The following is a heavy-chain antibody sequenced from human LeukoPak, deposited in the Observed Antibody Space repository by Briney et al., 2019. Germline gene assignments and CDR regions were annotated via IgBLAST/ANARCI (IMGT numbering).Heavy chain of an antibody. V-gene: IGHV4-59*01. CDR3: ARGRGFGAGGYYVH. J-gene: IGHJ4*02. CDR2: VYHTGNT. Sequence: SETLSLTCSVSGVSMSPYFWSWIRQPPGKGLEWIGYVYHTGNTKYNPSLSSRLTISVDTSKNHPSLELTSLTAADTAVYYCARGRGFGAGGYYVHWGRGSLVTVSS. D-gene: IGHD3-10*01. CDR1: GVSMSPYF.